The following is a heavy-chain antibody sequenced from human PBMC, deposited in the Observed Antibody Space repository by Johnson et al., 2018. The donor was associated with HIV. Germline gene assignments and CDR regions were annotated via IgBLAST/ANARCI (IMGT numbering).Heavy chain of an antibody. CDR1: GFTFDDYA. Sequence: QLVESGGVVVQPGGSLRLSCAASGFTFDDYAMHWVRQAPGKGQEWVSLISWDGGSTYYADSVKGRFTISRDNSKNSLYLQMNSLRAEDTALYYCAKEEGSSGWFEAFDIWGQGTMVTVSS. J-gene: IGHJ3*02. CDR2: ISWDGGST. D-gene: IGHD6-19*01. CDR3: AKEEGSSGWFEAFDI. V-gene: IGHV3-43D*03.